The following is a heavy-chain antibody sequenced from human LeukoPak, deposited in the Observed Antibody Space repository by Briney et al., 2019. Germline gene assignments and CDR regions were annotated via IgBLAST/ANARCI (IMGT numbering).Heavy chain of an antibody. CDR2: IKEDGSEK. J-gene: IGHJ4*02. V-gene: IGHV3-7*04. D-gene: IGHD5-18*01. Sequence: GGSLRLSCAASGFPLSSYAMSWVRQAPGKGLEWVANIKEDGSEKYYVDSVKGRFTISRDNAKNSLYLQMNSLRVEDTAVYYCARGIQIDYWGQRTLVTVSS. CDR3: ARGIQIDY. CDR1: GFPLSSYA.